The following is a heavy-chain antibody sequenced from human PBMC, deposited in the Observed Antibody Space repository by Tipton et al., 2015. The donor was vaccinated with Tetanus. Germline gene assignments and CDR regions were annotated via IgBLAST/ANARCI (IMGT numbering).Heavy chain of an antibody. Sequence: GLVKPSETLSLTCAVYAGSFSGYYWTWIRQSPGEGLEWIGEINHSGSTNYNPSLKSRVTMSVDTSRDQFSLKLSSVTAADTAVYYCARGDMVRGVIWFDPWGQGTLVTVSS. D-gene: IGHD3-10*01. CDR2: INHSGST. CDR3: ARGDMVRGVIWFDP. J-gene: IGHJ5*02. CDR1: AGSFSGYY. V-gene: IGHV4-34*01.